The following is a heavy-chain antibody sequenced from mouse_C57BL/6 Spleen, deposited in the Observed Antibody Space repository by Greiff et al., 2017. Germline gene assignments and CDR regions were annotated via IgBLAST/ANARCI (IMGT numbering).Heavy chain of an antibody. V-gene: IGHV1-62-2*01. CDR1: GYTFTEYT. CDR3: ARHGYDYDVTYWYFDV. D-gene: IGHD2-4*01. J-gene: IGHJ1*03. Sequence: VQRVESGAELVKPGASVKLSCKASGYTFTEYTIHWVKQRSGQGLEWIGWFYPGSGSIKYNEKFKDKATLTADKSSSTVYMELSRLTSEDSAVYFCARHGYDYDVTYWYFDVWGTGTTVTVSS. CDR2: FYPGSGSI.